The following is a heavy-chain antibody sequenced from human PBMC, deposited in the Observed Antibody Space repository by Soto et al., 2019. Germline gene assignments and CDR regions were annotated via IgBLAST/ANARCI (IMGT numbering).Heavy chain of an antibody. CDR3: ARDVQVAATPSWFDP. CDR2: IIPIFGTA. D-gene: IGHD2-15*01. Sequence: SVKVSCKASGGTFSSYAISWVRQAPGQGLEWMGGIIPIFGTANYAQKFQGRVTITADESTSTVYMELSSLRSEDTAVYYCARDVQVAATPSWFDPWGQGTLVTVSS. CDR1: GGTFSSYA. V-gene: IGHV1-69*13. J-gene: IGHJ5*02.